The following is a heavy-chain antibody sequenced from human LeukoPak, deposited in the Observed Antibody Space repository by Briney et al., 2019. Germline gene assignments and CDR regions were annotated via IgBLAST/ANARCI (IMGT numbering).Heavy chain of an antibody. CDR2: INHSGST. V-gene: IGHV4-34*01. CDR1: GGSFSGYY. J-gene: IGHJ6*03. CDR3: ARGSIKRYYGSGSFNYYYMDV. D-gene: IGHD3-10*01. Sequence: SETLSLTCAVYGGSFSGYYWSWIRQPPGKGLEWIGEINHSGSTNYNPSLKSRVTISVDTSKNQFSLKLSSVTAADTAVYYCARGSIKRYYGSGSFNYYYMDVWGKGTTVTVSS.